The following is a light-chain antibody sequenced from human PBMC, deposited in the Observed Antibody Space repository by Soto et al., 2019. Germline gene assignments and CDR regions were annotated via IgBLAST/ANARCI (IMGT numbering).Light chain of an antibody. CDR3: QQYGSSPIT. Sequence: IVMTQSPATLSVSPWERATLSCRASQNIYSNVAWYQQRPGQAPRLLIYRASTRAPGIPARFSGSGSGTDFTLTITRLEPEDFAVYYCQQYGSSPITFGQGTRLEIK. CDR1: QNIYSN. CDR2: RAS. J-gene: IGKJ5*01. V-gene: IGKV3-15*01.